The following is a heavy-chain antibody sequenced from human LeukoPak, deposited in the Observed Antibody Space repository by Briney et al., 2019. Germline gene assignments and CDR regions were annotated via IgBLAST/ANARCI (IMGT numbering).Heavy chain of an antibody. CDR1: GGSISSGGYS. CDR3: ARGDIVVVPAAPRFDP. D-gene: IGHD2-2*01. V-gene: IGHV4-30-2*01. CDR2: IYHSGST. J-gene: IGHJ5*02. Sequence: PSETLSLTCAVSGGSISSGGYSWRWIRQPPGKGLEWIGYIYHSGSTYYNPSLKSRVTISVDRSKNQFSLKLSSVTAADTAVYYCARGDIVVVPAAPRFDPWGQGTLVTGSS.